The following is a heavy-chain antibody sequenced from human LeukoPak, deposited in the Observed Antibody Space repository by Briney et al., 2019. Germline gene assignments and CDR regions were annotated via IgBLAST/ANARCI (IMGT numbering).Heavy chain of an antibody. V-gene: IGHV1-24*01. CDR1: GYTLTDLS. J-gene: IGHJ4*02. D-gene: IGHD6-19*01. CDR3: ATAPRLSGWDFDY. CDR2: SDPEDAET. Sequence: ASVKVSCKVSGYTLTDLSMHWVRQAPGKGLEWMGGSDPEDAETIYAQNFQGRVTMTEDTSTDTAYMELRSPRSEDTAVYYYATAPRLSGWDFDYWGQGTLVTVSS.